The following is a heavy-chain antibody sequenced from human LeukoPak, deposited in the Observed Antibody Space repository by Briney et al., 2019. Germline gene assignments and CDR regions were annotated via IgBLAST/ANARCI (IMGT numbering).Heavy chain of an antibody. D-gene: IGHD3-3*01. Sequence: SVKVSCKASGGTFSSYTISWVRQAPGQGLEWMGRIIPILGIANYAQKFQGRVTITADKSTSTAYMELSSLRSEDTAVYYCARDRVRFLEWLSDAFDIWGQGTMVTVSS. V-gene: IGHV1-69*04. CDR1: GGTFSSYT. CDR2: IIPILGIA. J-gene: IGHJ3*02. CDR3: ARDRVRFLEWLSDAFDI.